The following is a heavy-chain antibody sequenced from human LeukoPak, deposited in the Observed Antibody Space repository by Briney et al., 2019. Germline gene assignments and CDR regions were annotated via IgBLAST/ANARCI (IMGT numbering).Heavy chain of an antibody. D-gene: IGHD3-22*01. CDR3: ARGGGDSSGYFYYFDY. CDR1: GGSISSYS. CDR2: IYSIGST. Sequence: SETLSLTCTVSGGSISSYSWSWIRQPAGKGLEWIGRIYSIGSTNYSPSLRSRVTMSLDTSKNQFSLKLSSVTAADTAVYYCARGGGDSSGYFYYFDYWGQGTLVTVSS. J-gene: IGHJ4*02. V-gene: IGHV4-4*07.